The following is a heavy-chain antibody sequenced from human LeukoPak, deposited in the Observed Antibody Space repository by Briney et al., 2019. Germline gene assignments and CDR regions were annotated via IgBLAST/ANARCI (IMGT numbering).Heavy chain of an antibody. V-gene: IGHV3-30*01. CDR1: GFTFSSYA. CDR3: AREAYCSSTSCPPGIGQFDY. CDR2: ISYDGSNK. J-gene: IGHJ4*02. D-gene: IGHD2-2*01. Sequence: GGSLRLSCAACGFTFSSYAMHWVRQAPGKGLEWVAVISYDGSNKYYADSVKGRFTISRDSSKNTLYLQMNSLRAEDTAVYYCAREAYCSSTSCPPGIGQFDYWGQGTLVTVSS.